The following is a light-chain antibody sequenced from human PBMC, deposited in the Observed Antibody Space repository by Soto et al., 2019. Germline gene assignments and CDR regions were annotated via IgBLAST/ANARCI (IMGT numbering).Light chain of an antibody. CDR2: EVT. Sequence: QSALTQPPSASGSPGQSVTISCTGTSSDVGSYNYVSWYQQYPGRAPKIMIYEVTTRPSGVPDRFSGSKSGNTASLTVSGLQAEDEADYYCSSYAASNNFYFVFGGGTKLTVL. CDR1: SSDVGSYNY. J-gene: IGLJ3*02. V-gene: IGLV2-8*01. CDR3: SSYAASNNFYFV.